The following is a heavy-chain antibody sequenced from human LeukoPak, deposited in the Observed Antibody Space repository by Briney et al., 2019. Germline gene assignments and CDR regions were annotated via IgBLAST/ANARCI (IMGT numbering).Heavy chain of an antibody. Sequence: SETLSLTCTVSGGSMSNYWWNWIRQPPGKGLEWIGYIYYDGSTYYNPALNSRVTISIDTSKNQFSQKLNSVTAADTAVYYCARRLCSSLTCNIGPSGNWLDPWGQGTLVTVSS. V-gene: IGHV4-59*08. D-gene: IGHD2-2*02. CDR3: ARRLCSSLTCNIGPSGNWLDP. J-gene: IGHJ5*02. CDR1: GGSMSNYW. CDR2: IYYDGST.